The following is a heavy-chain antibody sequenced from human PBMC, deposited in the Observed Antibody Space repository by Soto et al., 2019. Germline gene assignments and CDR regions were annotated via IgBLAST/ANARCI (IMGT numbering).Heavy chain of an antibody. Sequence: QVQLEESGGGVVQPGRSLRLSCAASGFTFRSHAMHWVRQAPGKGLEWVAVISYDGSNKYYADSVKGRFTISRDNSKNTLHLQMDSLRPEDTAVYHCVRDRVVAGIGEVDYWGQGTLVTVSS. CDR3: VRDRVVAGIGEVDY. D-gene: IGHD6-19*01. CDR2: ISYDGSNK. J-gene: IGHJ4*02. CDR1: GFTFRSHA. V-gene: IGHV3-30-3*01.